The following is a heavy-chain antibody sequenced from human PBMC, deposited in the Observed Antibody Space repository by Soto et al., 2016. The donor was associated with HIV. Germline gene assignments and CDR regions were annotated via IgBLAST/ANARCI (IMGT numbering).Heavy chain of an antibody. CDR3: ARDRGYYYGSGSSKAVYYYGMDV. D-gene: IGHD3-10*01. J-gene: IGHJ6*02. CDR2: INWNGGST. Sequence: EVQLVESGGGVVRPGGSLRLSCAASGFTFDDYGMSWVRQAPGKGLEWVSDINWNGGSTTYADSVKGRFTISRDNAENFLYLQMNSLRAEDTALYYCARDRGYYYGSGSSKAVYYYGMDVWGQGTTVTVSS. V-gene: IGHV3-20*04. CDR1: GFTFDDYG.